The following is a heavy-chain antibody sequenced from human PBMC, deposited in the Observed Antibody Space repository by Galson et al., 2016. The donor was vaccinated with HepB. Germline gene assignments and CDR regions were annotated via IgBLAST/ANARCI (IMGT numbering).Heavy chain of an antibody. J-gene: IGHJ4*02. CDR3: AKDPLLLGVVMSAATS. D-gene: IGHD2-15*01. CDR2: ISYDGRNK. CDR1: GFTFSGYD. Sequence: SLRLSCAASGFTFSGYDMHWVRQAPGKGLEWVALISYDGRNKNCVDSVKGRFTISRDNSKNTLYLQMNSLRAEDTAVYYCAKDPLLLGVVMSAATSWGQGTQVTVSP. V-gene: IGHV3-30*18.